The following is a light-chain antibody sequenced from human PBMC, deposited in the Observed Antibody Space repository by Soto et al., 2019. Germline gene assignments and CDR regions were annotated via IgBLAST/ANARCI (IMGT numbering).Light chain of an antibody. J-gene: IGLJ2*01. CDR1: SSDVGGSDY. CDR2: EVD. V-gene: IGLV2-8*01. Sequence: QSALTQPPSASGSPGQSVTISCTGTSSDVGGSDYVSWYQHHPGKAPKVMIYEVDMRPSGVPDRFFGSKSGNTASLTVSGLQAEDEADYYCSSYGGSKSVVFGGGTKLTVL. CDR3: SSYGGSKSVV.